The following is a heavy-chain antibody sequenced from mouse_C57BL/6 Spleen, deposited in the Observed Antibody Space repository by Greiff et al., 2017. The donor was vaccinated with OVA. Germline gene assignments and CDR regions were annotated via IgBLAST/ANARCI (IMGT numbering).Heavy chain of an antibody. CDR1: GFALTSYG. Sequence: VQRVESGPGLVAPSQSLSITCTVSGFALTSYGVHWVRQPPGKGLEWLVVIWSDGSTTYNSALKSRLSISKDNSKSQVFLKMNSLQTDDTAMYYCARHRGNFYAMDYWGQGTSVTVSS. V-gene: IGHV2-6-1*01. J-gene: IGHJ4*01. D-gene: IGHD2-1*01. CDR2: IWSDGST. CDR3: ARHRGNFYAMDY.